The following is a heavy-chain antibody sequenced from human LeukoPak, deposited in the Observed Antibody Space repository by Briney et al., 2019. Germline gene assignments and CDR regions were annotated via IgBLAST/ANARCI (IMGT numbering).Heavy chain of an antibody. CDR2: ISYDGSNK. D-gene: IGHD5-24*01. Sequence: GGSLRLSCAASGFTFSSYAMHWVRQAPGKGLEWVAVISYDGSNKYYADSVKGRFTISRDNAKNSLYLQMNSLRAEDTAVYYCAREVQRMVDYWGQGTLVTVSS. J-gene: IGHJ4*02. CDR3: AREVQRMVDY. CDR1: GFTFSSYA. V-gene: IGHV3-30*04.